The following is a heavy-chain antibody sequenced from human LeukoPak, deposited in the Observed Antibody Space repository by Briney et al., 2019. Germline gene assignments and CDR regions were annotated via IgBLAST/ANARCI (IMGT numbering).Heavy chain of an antibody. CDR3: ARDQGENYDSSGYCPY. J-gene: IGHJ4*02. Sequence: KPGGSLRLSCAASGLPFSNYYMSWIPQAPGKGLEWVSYISGSSGSTNYADSVMGRFTISRENGKNALYLQMNSLRAEDTAVYYCARDQGENYDSSGYCPYWGQGTLVTVSS. V-gene: IGHV3-11*06. CDR1: GLPFSNYY. CDR2: ISGSSGST. D-gene: IGHD3-22*01.